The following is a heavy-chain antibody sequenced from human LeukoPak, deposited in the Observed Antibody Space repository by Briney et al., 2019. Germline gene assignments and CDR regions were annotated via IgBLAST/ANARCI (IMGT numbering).Heavy chain of an antibody. Sequence: GESLKISCKGSGYSFTSYWIGWVRPMPGKGLEWMGIIYPGDSDTRYSPSFQGQVTISADKSISTAYLQWSSLKASDTAMYYCARSYYYDSSGYYLGDYYYYYMDVWGKGTTVTISS. J-gene: IGHJ6*03. CDR3: ARSYYYDSSGYYLGDYYYYYMDV. CDR1: GYSFTSYW. V-gene: IGHV5-51*01. D-gene: IGHD3-22*01. CDR2: IYPGDSDT.